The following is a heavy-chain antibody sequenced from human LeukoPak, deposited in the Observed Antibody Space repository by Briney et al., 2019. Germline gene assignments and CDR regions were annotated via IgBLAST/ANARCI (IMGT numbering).Heavy chain of an antibody. CDR3: ARGHYGMDV. CDR1: GFTFTNFW. CDR2: IYSGGST. V-gene: IGHV3-66*01. J-gene: IGHJ6*02. Sequence: GGSLRLSCAASGFTFTNFWMNWVRQAPGKGLEWVSVIYSGGSTYYADSVKGRFTISRDNSKNTLYLQMNSLRAEDTAVYYCARGHYGMDVWGQGPRSPSP.